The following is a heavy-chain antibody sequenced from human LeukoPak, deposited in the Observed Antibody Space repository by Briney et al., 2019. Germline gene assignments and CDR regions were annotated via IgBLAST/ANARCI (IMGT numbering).Heavy chain of an antibody. CDR2: IYHSGST. J-gene: IGHJ5*02. CDR3: ARHVSNWFDP. CDR1: GGSISSGGYS. D-gene: IGHD3-16*01. V-gene: IGHV4-30-2*01. Sequence: SETLSLTCAVSGGSISSGGYSWSWIRQPPGKGLEWIGYIYHSGSTYYNPSLKSQVTISVDRSKNQFSLKLSFVTAADTAVYYCARHVSNWFDPWGQGTLVTVSS.